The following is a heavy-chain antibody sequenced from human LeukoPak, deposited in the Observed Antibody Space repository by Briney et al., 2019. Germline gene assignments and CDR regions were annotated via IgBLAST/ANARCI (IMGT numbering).Heavy chain of an antibody. Sequence: GGSLRLSCAASGFTFSSYAMSWVRQAPGKGLEWVSAISGSGGSTYYADSVKGRFTISRDNSKNTLYLQMNSLRAEDTAVYYCARGVRAGTLGPDNWFDPWGQGTLVTVSS. CDR3: ARGVRAGTLGPDNWFDP. J-gene: IGHJ5*02. CDR2: ISGSGGST. D-gene: IGHD6-13*01. CDR1: GFTFSSYA. V-gene: IGHV3-23*01.